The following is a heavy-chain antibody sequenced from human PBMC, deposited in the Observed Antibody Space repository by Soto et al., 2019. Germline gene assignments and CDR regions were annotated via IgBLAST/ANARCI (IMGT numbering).Heavy chain of an antibody. CDR3: AKVRYSSPMGYYYGMDV. CDR1: SVAFSKFI. D-gene: IGHD6-19*01. CDR2: IIPIFGTA. Sequence: SVKVSCKASSVAFSKFIVTWVRQAPGLGLEWVGGIIPIFGTANYAQKFQGRVTITADESTSTSYMEVNNLRSEDTAVYYCAKVRYSSPMGYYYGMDVWGQGTTVTVSS. J-gene: IGHJ6*02. V-gene: IGHV1-69*13.